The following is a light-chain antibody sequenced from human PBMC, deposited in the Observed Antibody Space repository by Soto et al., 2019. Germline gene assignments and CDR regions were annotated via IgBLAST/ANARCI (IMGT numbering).Light chain of an antibody. V-gene: IGKV3-11*01. Sequence: EIVMTQSPATLSVSPGETTRLSCRASQSINSDVAWYQQKVGQTPRLLISGASTRATGLPARFSGSGSGTDFTLTISSLEPEDFAVYYCQQRSSWPLTFGGGTKV. J-gene: IGKJ4*01. CDR2: GAS. CDR3: QQRSSWPLT. CDR1: QSINSD.